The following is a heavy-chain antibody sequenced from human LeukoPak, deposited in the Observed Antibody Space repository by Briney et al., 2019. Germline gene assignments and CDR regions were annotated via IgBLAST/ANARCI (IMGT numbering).Heavy chain of an antibody. CDR2: IYHSEST. CDR3: ARHGLHTWDYGGG. V-gene: IGHV4-30-2*01. Sequence: SETLTLTCAVSGGSINNGGYSWSWIRQPPGKGLEWIGYIYHSESTYYNPSLKNRVTISIDRSKNQFSLKLSSVTVADTAVYYCARHGLHTWDYGGGWGQGTLVTVSS. CDR1: GGSINNGGYS. D-gene: IGHD4-17*01. J-gene: IGHJ4*02.